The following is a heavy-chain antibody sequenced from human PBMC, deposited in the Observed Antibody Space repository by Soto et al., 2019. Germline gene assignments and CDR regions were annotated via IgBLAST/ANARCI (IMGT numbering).Heavy chain of an antibody. V-gene: IGHV3-48*01. CDR1: GFTFSSYS. D-gene: IGHD4-17*01. CDR3: ARDKNPDGEFIFGY. J-gene: IGHJ4*02. Sequence: GGSLRLSCAAPGFTFSSYSMNWVRQAPGKGLEWVSYISSSSSTIYYADSVKGRFTISRDNAKNSLYLQMNSLRAEDTAVYYCARDKNPDGEFIFGYWGQGTLVTVSS. CDR2: ISSSSSTI.